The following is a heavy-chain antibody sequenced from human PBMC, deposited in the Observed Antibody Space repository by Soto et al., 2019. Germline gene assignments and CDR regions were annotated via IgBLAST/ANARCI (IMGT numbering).Heavy chain of an antibody. Sequence: QVQLQESGPGLVKPSETLSLTCTVSGGSISSYYWSWIRQPPGKGLEWIGYIYYSGSTNYNPSLKSQVTISVDTSKNQFSLKLSSVTAADTAVYYCARAELVLNACDIWGQGTMVTVSS. CDR2: IYYSGST. D-gene: IGHD6-13*01. V-gene: IGHV4-59*01. J-gene: IGHJ3*02. CDR3: ARAELVLNACDI. CDR1: GGSISSYY.